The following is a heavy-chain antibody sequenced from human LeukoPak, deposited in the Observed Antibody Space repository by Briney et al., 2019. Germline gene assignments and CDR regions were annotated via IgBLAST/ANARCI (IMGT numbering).Heavy chain of an antibody. D-gene: IGHD5-18*01. CDR2: ISWNSGTK. V-gene: IGHV3-9*01. CDR1: GFTFDDYA. Sequence: PGRSLRLSCAASGFTFDDYAMHWVRQAPGKGLEWVSGISWNSGTKGYADSVKGRFTISRDNAKNSLYLQMNSLRAEDTALYYCAKGGDTAMDPFDYWGQGTLVTVSS. CDR3: AKGGDTAMDPFDY. J-gene: IGHJ4*02.